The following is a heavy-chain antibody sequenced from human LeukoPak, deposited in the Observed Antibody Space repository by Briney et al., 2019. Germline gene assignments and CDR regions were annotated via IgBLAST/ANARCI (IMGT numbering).Heavy chain of an antibody. CDR3: ARPLNYDSSGYGAFDI. D-gene: IGHD3-22*01. CDR1: GGSISSYY. CDR2: IYYSGST. Sequence: SETLSLTCTVPGGSISSYYWSWIRRPPGKGLEWIGYIYYSGSTNYNPSLKSRVTISVDTSKNQFSLKLSSVTAADTAVYYCARPLNYDSSGYGAFDIWGQGTMVTVSS. J-gene: IGHJ3*02. V-gene: IGHV4-59*01.